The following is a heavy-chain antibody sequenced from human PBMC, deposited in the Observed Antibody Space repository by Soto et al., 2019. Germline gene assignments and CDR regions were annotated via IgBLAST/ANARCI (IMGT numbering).Heavy chain of an antibody. V-gene: IGHV1-69*01. Sequence: QVQLVQSGAEVKKPRSSVKVSCKASGGTFSSYSINWVRQAPGQGLEWMGEIIPSFGTANYAQKFQGRVTITADESTSTAYMELSSLRSEDTAVYYCARDGGRHSGGIDYWGQGTLVTVSS. CDR1: GGTFSSYS. D-gene: IGHD1-26*01. CDR2: IIPSFGTA. CDR3: ARDGGRHSGGIDY. J-gene: IGHJ4*02.